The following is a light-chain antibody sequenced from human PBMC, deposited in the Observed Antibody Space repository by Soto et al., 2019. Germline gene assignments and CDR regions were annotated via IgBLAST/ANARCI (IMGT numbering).Light chain of an antibody. CDR3: CSYARSYTRV. CDR2: DVN. CDR1: SSDVGGYNY. J-gene: IGLJ1*01. Sequence: SVLTQPRSVSVSPGQSVTISCTGTSSDVGGYNYVSWYQQHPGKAPKLMIYDVNKRPSGVPDRFSGSKSGNTASLTISGLQAEDESDYYCCSYARSYTRVFGTGTKGTVL. V-gene: IGLV2-11*01.